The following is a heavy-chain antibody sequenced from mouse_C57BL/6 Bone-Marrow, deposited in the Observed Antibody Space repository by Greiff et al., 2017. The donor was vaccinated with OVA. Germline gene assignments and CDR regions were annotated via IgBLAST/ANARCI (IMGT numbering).Heavy chain of an antibody. J-gene: IGHJ4*01. CDR2: INPGSGGT. CDR1: GYAFTNYL. D-gene: IGHD2-1*01. Sequence: VQLQQSGAELVRPGTSVKVSCKASGYAFTNYLIEWVKQRPGQGLEWIGVINPGSGGTNYNEKFKGKATLTADKSSSTAYMQLSSLTSEDSAVYFCAGEGGYGKGDAMDYWGQGTSVTVSS. V-gene: IGHV1-54*01. CDR3: AGEGGYGKGDAMDY.